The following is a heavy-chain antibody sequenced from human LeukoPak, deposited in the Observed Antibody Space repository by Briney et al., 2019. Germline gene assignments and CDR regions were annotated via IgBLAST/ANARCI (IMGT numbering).Heavy chain of an antibody. CDR2: ISDDGSNK. Sequence: PGRSLRLSCAASGFTFSSYGMHWVRQAPGKGLEWVALISDDGSNKYYADSVKGRFTISRDNPKNTLYLQMNSLRAEDTAVYHCAKDGSSGWYQKSPFDYWGQGTLVTVSS. J-gene: IGHJ4*02. D-gene: IGHD6-19*01. CDR1: GFTFSSYG. CDR3: AKDGSSGWYQKSPFDY. V-gene: IGHV3-30*18.